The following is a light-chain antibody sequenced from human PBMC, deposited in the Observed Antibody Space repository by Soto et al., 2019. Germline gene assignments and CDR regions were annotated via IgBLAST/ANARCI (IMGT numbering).Light chain of an antibody. CDR2: GAS. Sequence: IVMTQDPTTLSECKSEGASVSCRASQSVSSNLDWYQKKTGKAPRLLIYGASTMATGIPARLSGSGYGTELTLTIIRMKPEDFAAYYCQQYNTTTPTFGQGTKVDIK. CDR1: QSVSSN. V-gene: IGKV3-15*01. J-gene: IGKJ1*01. CDR3: QQYNTTTPT.